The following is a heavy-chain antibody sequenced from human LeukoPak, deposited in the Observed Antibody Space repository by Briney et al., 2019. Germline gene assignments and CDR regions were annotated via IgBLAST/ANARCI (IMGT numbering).Heavy chain of an antibody. CDR2: VNDNGGGT. CDR3: AKTFLSHFTGHPDAAPSFDY. V-gene: IGHV3-23*01. J-gene: IGHJ4*02. Sequence: GGSLRLSCGASGFIFRNYGMSWVRQAPGEGLEWVSGVNDNGGGTYYADSVKGRFTISRDNSKNTLYLQMNSLRAEDTAVYYCAKTFLSHFTGHPDAAPSFDYWGQGTLVTVSS. D-gene: IGHD3-3*02. CDR1: GFIFRNYG.